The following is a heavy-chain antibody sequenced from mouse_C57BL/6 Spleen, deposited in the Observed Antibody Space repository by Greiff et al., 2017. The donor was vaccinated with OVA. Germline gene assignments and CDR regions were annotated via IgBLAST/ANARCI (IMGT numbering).Heavy chain of an antibody. Sequence: EVKLQQSGPELVKPGASVKISCKASGYTFTDYYMNWVKQSHGKSLEWIGDINPNNGGTSYNQKFKGKATLTVDKSSSTAYMELRSLTSEDSAVYYCARSSTGPFAYWGQGTLVTVSS. J-gene: IGHJ3*01. D-gene: IGHD4-1*02. CDR2: INPNNGGT. CDR1: GYTFTDYY. CDR3: ARSSTGPFAY. V-gene: IGHV1-26*01.